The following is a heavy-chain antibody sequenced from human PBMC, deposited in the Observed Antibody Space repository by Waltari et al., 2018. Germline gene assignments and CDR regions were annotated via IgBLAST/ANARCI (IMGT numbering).Heavy chain of an antibody. CDR3: ARGDDYFDSDGYHGLFDF. CDR2: IIPMFGTA. J-gene: IGHJ4*02. V-gene: IGHV1-69*06. CDR1: GVTFGSST. D-gene: IGHD3-22*01. Sequence: QVQLVQSATEVRQPGSSVTISCQASGVTFGSSTLNWVRQAPGQGLEWMGGIIPMFGTANYVQKYQGRLTMTADKSTDTVFMELNSLRSEDTAVYYCARGDDYFDSDGYHGLFDFWGQGTLVTVSS.